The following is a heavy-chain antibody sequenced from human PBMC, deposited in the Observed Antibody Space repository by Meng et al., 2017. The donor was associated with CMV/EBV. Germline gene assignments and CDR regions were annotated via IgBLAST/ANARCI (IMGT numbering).Heavy chain of an antibody. CDR1: GGSISSYY. CDR3: ARAVGEYGSSSWHYFDY. D-gene: IGHD6-6*01. CDR2: IYYSGST. Sequence: GSLRLSCTVSGGSISSYYWSWIRQPPGKGLEWIGYIYYSGSTNYNPSLKSRVTISVDTSKNQFSLKLSSVTAADTAVYYCARAVGEYGSSSWHYFDYWGQGTLVTVSS. V-gene: IGHV4-59*01. J-gene: IGHJ4*02.